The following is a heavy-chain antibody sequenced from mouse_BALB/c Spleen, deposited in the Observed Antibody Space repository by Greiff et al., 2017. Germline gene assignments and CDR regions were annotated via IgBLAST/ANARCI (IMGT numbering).Heavy chain of an antibody. Sequence: EVQGVESGGGLVQPKGSLKLSCAASGFTFNTYAMNWVRQAPGKGLEWVARIRSKSNNYATYYADSVKDRFTISRDDSQSMLYLQMNNLKTEDTAMYYCVRHNYYGYDWYFDVWGAGTTVTVSS. CDR3: VRHNYYGYDWYFDV. V-gene: IGHV10-1*02. D-gene: IGHD1-2*01. CDR1: GFTFNTYA. CDR2: IRSKSNNYAT. J-gene: IGHJ1*01.